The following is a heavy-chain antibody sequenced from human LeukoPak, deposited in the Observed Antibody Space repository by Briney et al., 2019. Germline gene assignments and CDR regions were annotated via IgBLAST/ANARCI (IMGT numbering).Heavy chain of an antibody. Sequence: PSETLSLTCTVSGGSISSSSYYWTWIRQPAGEGLEWIGRIYTSGSAYYNPSLKSRFTMSVDTSKNQFSLKVSSVTAADTAIYYCARGYYYMDVWGKGTTVTVSS. J-gene: IGHJ6*03. V-gene: IGHV4-61*02. CDR2: IYTSGSA. CDR3: ARGYYYMDV. CDR1: GGSISSSSYY.